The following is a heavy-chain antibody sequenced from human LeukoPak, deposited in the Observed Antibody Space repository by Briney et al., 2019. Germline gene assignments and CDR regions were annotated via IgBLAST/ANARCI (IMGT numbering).Heavy chain of an antibody. J-gene: IGHJ1*01. CDR2: IYYSGST. CDR3: ARGRSNYYDSSGYYDRPALYFQH. D-gene: IGHD3-22*01. CDR1: GGSISSGGYY. V-gene: IGHV4-31*03. Sequence: SQTLSLTCTVSGGSISSGGYYWSWIRQHPGKGLEWIGYIYYSGSTYYNPSLKSRVSISVDTSKNQFSLKLSSVTAADTAVYYCARGRSNYYDSSGYYDRPALYFQHWGQGTLVTVSS.